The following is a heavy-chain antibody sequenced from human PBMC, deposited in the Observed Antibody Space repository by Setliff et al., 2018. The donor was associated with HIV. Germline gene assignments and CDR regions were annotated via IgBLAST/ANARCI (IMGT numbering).Heavy chain of an antibody. CDR2: IYHSGTT. CDR1: GYSISSVSY. Sequence: SETLSLTCTVSGYSISSVSYWGWIRQPPGKGLEWIGSIYHSGTTYYNPPLKSRVTISVDTSKNQFSLKLSPVTAADTAVYYCARESTDSSGYYRGYFDYWGQGTLVTVSS. V-gene: IGHV4-38-2*02. J-gene: IGHJ4*02. CDR3: ARESTDSSGYYRGYFDY. D-gene: IGHD6-19*01.